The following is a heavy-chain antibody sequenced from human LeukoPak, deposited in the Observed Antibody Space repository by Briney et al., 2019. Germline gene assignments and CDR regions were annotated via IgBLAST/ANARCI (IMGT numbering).Heavy chain of an antibody. D-gene: IGHD4-23*01. CDR3: ARDGINGGNFDY. Sequence: SVKVSCKASGGTFSSYAISWVRQAPGQGLEWMGGIIPIFGTANYAQKLQGRVTITADESTSTAYMELSSLRSEDTAVYYCARDGINGGNFDYWGQGTLVTVSS. CDR2: IIPIFGTA. V-gene: IGHV1-69*01. CDR1: GGTFSSYA. J-gene: IGHJ4*02.